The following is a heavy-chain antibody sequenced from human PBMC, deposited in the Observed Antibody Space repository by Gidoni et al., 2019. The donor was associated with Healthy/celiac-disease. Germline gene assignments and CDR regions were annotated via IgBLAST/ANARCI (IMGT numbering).Heavy chain of an antibody. CDR3: ARGSFPVAGTGAYFVY. CDR1: GLPFSSYA. CDR2: ISYDGSNK. V-gene: IGHV3-30-3*01. J-gene: IGHJ4*02. D-gene: IGHD6-19*01. Sequence: QVQLVESGGGVVQPGRSLRLSCAASGLPFSSYAMHWVRQAPGKGLEWVAVISYDGSNKYYADSVKGRFTSSRDNSKNTLYLQMNSLRAEDTAVYYCARGSFPVAGTGAYFVYWGQGTLVTVSS.